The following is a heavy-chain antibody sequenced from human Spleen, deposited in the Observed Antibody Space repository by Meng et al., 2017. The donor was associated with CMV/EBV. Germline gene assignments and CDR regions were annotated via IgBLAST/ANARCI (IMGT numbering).Heavy chain of an antibody. D-gene: IGHD3-22*01. Sequence: GGSLRLSCAASGFTVSSNYMSWVRQAPGKGLEWVSVIYSGGSTYYADSVKGRFTISSDNSKNTLYHQMNGLRAEDTAVYYCARGYYDSSGYYYVGYYYGMDVWGQGTTVTVSS. CDR2: IYSGGST. CDR3: ARGYYDSSGYYYVGYYYGMDV. J-gene: IGHJ6*02. CDR1: GFTVSSNY. V-gene: IGHV3-53*01.